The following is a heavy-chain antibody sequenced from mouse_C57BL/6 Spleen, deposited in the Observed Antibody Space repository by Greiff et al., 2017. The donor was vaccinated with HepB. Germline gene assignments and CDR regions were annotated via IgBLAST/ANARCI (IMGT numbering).Heavy chain of an antibody. CDR2: IDPENGDT. J-gene: IGHJ2*01. V-gene: IGHV14-4*01. CDR3: TTGMTTVVATNY. CDR1: GFNIKDDY. D-gene: IGHD1-1*01. Sequence: EVQLQQSGAELVRPGASVKLSCTASGFNIKDDYMHWVKQRPEQGLEWIGWIDPENGDTEYASQFQGKATITADTSSNTAYLQLSSLTSEDTAVYYCTTGMTTVVATNYWGQGTTLTVSS.